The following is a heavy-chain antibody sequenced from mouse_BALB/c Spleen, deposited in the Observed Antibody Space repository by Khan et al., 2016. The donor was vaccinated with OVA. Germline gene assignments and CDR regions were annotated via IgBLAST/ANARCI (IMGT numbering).Heavy chain of an antibody. J-gene: IGHJ3*01. V-gene: IGHV1-53*01. CDR2: INPSDGDS. Sequence: QVQLQQSGTELVKPGASVRLSCKASGYTFTSYYMYWVKQRPGQGLEWIGEINPSDGDSNFNENFKSKATLIVDKSSTTAYMQLSSLTSEDSAVYYCTRSGYGTFAYWGQGTLVTVSA. D-gene: IGHD4-1*01. CDR3: TRSGYGTFAY. CDR1: GYTFTSYY.